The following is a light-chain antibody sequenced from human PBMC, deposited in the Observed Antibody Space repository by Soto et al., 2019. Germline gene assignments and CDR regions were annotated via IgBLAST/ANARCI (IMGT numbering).Light chain of an antibody. CDR1: SSDVGSSNR. CDR2: EVS. Sequence: QSALTQPPSMSGSPGQSVTISCTGTSSDVGSSNRVAWYQQPPGTAPKLMIYEVSNRPSGVPDRFSGSKSGNTASLTISGLQAEDEADYYCSSYTSSSTLVFGGGTKVTVL. V-gene: IGLV2-18*02. J-gene: IGLJ2*01. CDR3: SSYTSSSTLV.